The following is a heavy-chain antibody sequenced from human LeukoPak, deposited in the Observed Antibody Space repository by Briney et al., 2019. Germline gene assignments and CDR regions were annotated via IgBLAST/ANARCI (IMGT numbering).Heavy chain of an antibody. Sequence: GGTLRLSCAASGFTFSSYGMSWVRQAPGKVLEWVSAISGSGGSTYYADSVKGRFTISRDNSKNTLYLQMNSLRAEDTAVYYCARVVPPTDYGSGSYFWDPYYFDYWGQGTLVTVSS. CDR2: ISGSGGST. J-gene: IGHJ4*02. CDR1: GFTFSSYG. V-gene: IGHV3-23*01. CDR3: ARVVPPTDYGSGSYFWDPYYFDY. D-gene: IGHD3-10*01.